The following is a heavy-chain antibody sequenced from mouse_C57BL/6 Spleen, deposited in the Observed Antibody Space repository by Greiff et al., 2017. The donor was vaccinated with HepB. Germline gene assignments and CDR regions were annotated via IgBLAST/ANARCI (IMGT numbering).Heavy chain of an antibody. D-gene: IGHD1-1*01. J-gene: IGHJ3*01. CDR2: IDPEDGET. CDR1: GFNIKDYY. Sequence: EVKLVESGAELVKPGASVKLSCTASGFNIKDYYMHWVKQRTEQGLEWIGRIDPEDGETKYAPKFQGKATITADTSSNTAYLQLSSLTSEDTAVYYCARTVVATEGFAYWGQGTLVTVSA. CDR3: ARTVVATEGFAY. V-gene: IGHV14-2*01.